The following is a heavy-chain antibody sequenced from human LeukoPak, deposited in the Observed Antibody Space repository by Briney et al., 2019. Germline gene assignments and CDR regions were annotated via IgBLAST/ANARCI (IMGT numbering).Heavy chain of an antibody. Sequence: GGSLRLSCAASGFTFSSYAMHWDRQAPGKGLEWVAVTSYDGSNKYYADSVKGRFTISRDNSKNTLYLQMNSLRAEDTAVYYCARDLYSSSWYYYYYYGMDVWGQGTTVTVSS. D-gene: IGHD6-13*01. J-gene: IGHJ6*02. CDR3: ARDLYSSSWYYYYYYGMDV. CDR1: GFTFSSYA. V-gene: IGHV3-30-3*01. CDR2: TSYDGSNK.